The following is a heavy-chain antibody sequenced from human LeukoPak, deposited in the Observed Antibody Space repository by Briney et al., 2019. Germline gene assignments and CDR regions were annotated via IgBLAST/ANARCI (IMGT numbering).Heavy chain of an antibody. CDR2: IRSKAKSYAT. D-gene: IGHD1-26*01. CDR1: GFTFSDSA. CDR3: ASIVGGTSIDY. V-gene: IGHV3-73*01. J-gene: IGHJ4*02. Sequence: PGGSLILSCAASGFTFSDSAMHWVRQASGKGLEWIGRIRSKAKSYATAYVESVKGRFTISRDDSKSTAYLQMNSLKTEDTAVYYCASIVGGTSIDYWGQGTLVTVSS.